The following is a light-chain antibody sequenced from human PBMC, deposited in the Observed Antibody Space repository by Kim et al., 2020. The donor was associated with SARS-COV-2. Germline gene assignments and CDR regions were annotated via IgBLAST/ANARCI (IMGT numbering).Light chain of an antibody. J-gene: IGKJ1*01. Sequence: SPGGGATASCRARQSSYMSSLSGYHQNPAQPPRLLIYDAFSRATGIPERFSGSGSGTEFTLTISRLEPEDVAVYYCHQYDSSPPTFGQGTKVDIK. CDR2: DAF. V-gene: IGKV3-20*01. CDR3: HQYDSSPPT. CDR1: QSSYMSS.